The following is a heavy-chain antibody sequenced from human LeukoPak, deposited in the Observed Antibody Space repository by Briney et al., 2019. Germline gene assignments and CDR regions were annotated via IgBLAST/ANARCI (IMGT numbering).Heavy chain of an antibody. CDR2: ISSSGSDI. Sequence: GGALRVSCVASGFTFSGYSMNWVRQTPGKGLEWVSSISSSGSDIKYGDSVRGRFTISRDSAKNSLFLQMNSLRAEDTAMYYCARDLQMSLGLRHNNWFDPWGQGTLVTVSS. CDR1: GFTFSGYS. J-gene: IGHJ5*02. V-gene: IGHV3-21*04. CDR3: ARDLQMSLGLRHNNWFDP. D-gene: IGHD5-12*01.